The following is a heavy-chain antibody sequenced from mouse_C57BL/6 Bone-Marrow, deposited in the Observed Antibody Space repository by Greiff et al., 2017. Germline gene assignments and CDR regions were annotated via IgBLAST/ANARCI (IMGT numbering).Heavy chain of an antibody. Sequence: EVKLLESGGGLVQPGGSLSLSCAASGFTFTDYYMSWVRQPPGKALEWLGFIRNKANGYTSEYSVSVKGRFTISRDDSQSILYLQRNALRAEDSATYCCARYNDYGYWYFEGWGTGITVTVSS. CDR1: GFTFTDYY. J-gene: IGHJ1*03. D-gene: IGHD1-1*01. V-gene: IGHV7-3*01. CDR2: IRNKANGYTS. CDR3: ARYNDYGYWYFEG.